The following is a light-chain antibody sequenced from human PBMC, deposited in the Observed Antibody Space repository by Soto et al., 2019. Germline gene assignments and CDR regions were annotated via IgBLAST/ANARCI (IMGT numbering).Light chain of an antibody. CDR1: QSVTSN. Sequence: EIVMTQSPATLSVSPGERATLSCRASQSVTSNLAWYQQKAGQAPRLLIYGASTRATGIPARFSGSASGTEFTHTISSLQSEDFAVYYCQQYNSWPLTFGGGTKVEIK. J-gene: IGKJ4*01. CDR3: QQYNSWPLT. V-gene: IGKV3D-15*01. CDR2: GAS.